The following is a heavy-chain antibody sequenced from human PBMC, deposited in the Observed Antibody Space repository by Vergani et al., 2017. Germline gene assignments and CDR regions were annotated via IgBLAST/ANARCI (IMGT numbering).Heavy chain of an antibody. Sequence: EVQLLESGGGLVQPGGSLRLSCAASRFTVSSNYMSWLRQAPGKGLEWVSAIYSGGSTYYADSVKGRFTISRDNSKNSLYLQMNSLRAEDTAVYYCARDSRYSYGATCDYWGQGTLVTVSS. CDR1: RFTVSSNY. CDR3: ARDSRYSYGATCDY. J-gene: IGHJ4*02. D-gene: IGHD5-18*01. CDR2: IYSGGST. V-gene: IGHV3-66*01.